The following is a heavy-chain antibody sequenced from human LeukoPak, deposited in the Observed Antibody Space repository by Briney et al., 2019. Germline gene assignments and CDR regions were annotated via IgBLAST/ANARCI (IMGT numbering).Heavy chain of an antibody. CDR3: ARDVEFRSLFGELSGRGFDY. V-gene: IGHV3-74*01. J-gene: IGHJ4*02. D-gene: IGHD3-10*02. CDR1: GFTFSSYW. Sequence: GGSLRLSCAASGFTFSSYWMHWVRQAPGKGLVWVSRINSDGSSTSYADSMKGRFTISRDNAKNSLYLQMNSLRAEDTAVYYCARDVEFRSLFGELSGRGFDYWGQGTLVTVSS. CDR2: INSDGSST.